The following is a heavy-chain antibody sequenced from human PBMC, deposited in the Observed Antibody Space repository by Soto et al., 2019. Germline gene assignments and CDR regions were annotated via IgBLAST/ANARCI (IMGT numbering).Heavy chain of an antibody. J-gene: IGHJ4*02. D-gene: IGHD1-1*01. CDR2: ISSSSSPL. CDR3: ARGLSYNYYFDF. V-gene: IGHV3-48*02. CDR1: GFTFSTYS. Sequence: EVQLVESGGGLVQPGGSLRLSCAASGFTFSTYSMNWVRQAPGKGLEWGSHISSSSSPLSYADSVKGRFTISRDNAKNSLYLQMNSLRDEDTAVYYCARGLSYNYYFDFWGQGTLVTVSS.